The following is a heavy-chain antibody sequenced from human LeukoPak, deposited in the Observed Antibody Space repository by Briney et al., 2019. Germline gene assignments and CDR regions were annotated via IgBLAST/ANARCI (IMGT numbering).Heavy chain of an antibody. CDR1: GGTFSSYA. D-gene: IGHD5-12*01. CDR3: AREIRGYSGYDPDYYYYYMDV. Sequence: GSSVEVSCKASGGTFSSYAISWVRQAPGQGLEWMGGIIPIFGTANYAQKFQGRVTITADESTSTAYMELSSLRSEDTAVYYCAREIRGYSGYDPDYYYYYMDVWGKGTTVTVSS. CDR2: IIPIFGTA. J-gene: IGHJ6*03. V-gene: IGHV1-69*01.